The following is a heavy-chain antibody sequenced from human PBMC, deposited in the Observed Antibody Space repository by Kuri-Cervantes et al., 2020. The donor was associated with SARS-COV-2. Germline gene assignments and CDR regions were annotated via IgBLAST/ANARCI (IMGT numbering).Heavy chain of an antibody. D-gene: IGHD4-17*01. CDR2: IWYDGSNK. V-gene: IGHV3-33*08. J-gene: IGHJ4*02. CDR3: AREQTTLRQYYFDY. Sequence: GGSLRLSCAASGFTFGSYGMHWVRQAPGKGLEWVAVIWYDGSNKYYADSVKGRFTISRDNSKNTLYLQMNSLRAEDTAVYYCAREQTTLRQYYFDYWGQGTLVTVSS. CDR1: GFTFGSYG.